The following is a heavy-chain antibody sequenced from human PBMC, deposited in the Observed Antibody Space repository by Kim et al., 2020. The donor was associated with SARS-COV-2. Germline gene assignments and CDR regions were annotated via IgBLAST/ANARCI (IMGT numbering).Heavy chain of an antibody. V-gene: IGHV3-23*01. J-gene: IGHJ4*02. CDR3: AKGRNDILTGYYSSYFDY. D-gene: IGHD3-9*01. CDR1: GFTFSDYG. CDR2: ISGSGHRP. Sequence: GGSLRLSCAASGFTFSDYGMSWVRQAPGKGLEWVSVISGSGHRPYYADSVKGRFTISGDNSKNMLYLQMNSLSAEDTAVYYCAKGRNDILTGYYSSYFDYWGQGTLVTVSS.